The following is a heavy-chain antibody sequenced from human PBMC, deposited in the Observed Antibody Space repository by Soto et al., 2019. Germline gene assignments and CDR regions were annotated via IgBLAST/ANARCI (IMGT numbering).Heavy chain of an antibody. V-gene: IGHV3-33*01. CDR3: TRDPYSASRYYFDS. D-gene: IGHD1-26*01. CDR2: IWSDGSNK. CDR1: GFTFTNYG. Sequence: PGGSLRLSCAASGFTFTNYGMHWVRQAPGKGLEWVAVIWSDGSNKYYADSVKGRFTISKDNSQNTLYLQMNSLRPEDTAVYYCTRDPYSASRYYFDSWGQGTLVTVSS. J-gene: IGHJ4*02.